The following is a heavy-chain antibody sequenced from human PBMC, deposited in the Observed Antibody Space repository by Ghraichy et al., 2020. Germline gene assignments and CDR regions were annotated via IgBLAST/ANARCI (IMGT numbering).Heavy chain of an antibody. Sequence: SETLSLTCTVSGGSISSYYWSWIRQPPGKGLEWIGYIYYSGSTNYNPSLKSRVTISVDTSKNQFSLKLSSVTAADTAVYYCAGSIAAAGKGWFDPWGQGTLVTVSS. D-gene: IGHD6-13*01. CDR1: GGSISSYY. J-gene: IGHJ5*02. CDR3: AGSIAAAGKGWFDP. CDR2: IYYSGST. V-gene: IGHV4-59*01.